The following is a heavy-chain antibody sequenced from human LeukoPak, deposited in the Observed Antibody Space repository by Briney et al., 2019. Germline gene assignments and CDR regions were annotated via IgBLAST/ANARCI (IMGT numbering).Heavy chain of an antibody. Sequence: PSETLPLTCAVYGGSFSGYYWSWIRQPPGKGLEWIGEINHSGSTNYNPSLKSRVTISVDTSKNQFSLKLSSVTAADTAVYYCARRPHGYKNDYWGQGTLVTVSS. CDR3: ARRPHGYKNDY. CDR1: GGSFSGYY. D-gene: IGHD5-12*01. V-gene: IGHV4-34*01. CDR2: INHSGST. J-gene: IGHJ4*02.